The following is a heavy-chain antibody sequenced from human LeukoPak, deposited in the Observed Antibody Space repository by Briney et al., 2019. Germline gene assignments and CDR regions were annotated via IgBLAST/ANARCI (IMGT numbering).Heavy chain of an antibody. CDR1: GYTFTGYY. V-gene: IGHV1-2*02. J-gene: IGHJ3*02. D-gene: IGHD2-8*01. CDR3: ARVGYGDIVPMVYAIYAFDI. Sequence: ASVKVSCKASGYTFTGYYMHWVRQAPGQGLEWMGWINPNSGGTNYAQKFQGRVTMTRDTSISTAYMELSRLRSDDTAVYYCARVGYGDIVPMVYAIYAFDIWGQGTMVTVSS. CDR2: INPNSGGT.